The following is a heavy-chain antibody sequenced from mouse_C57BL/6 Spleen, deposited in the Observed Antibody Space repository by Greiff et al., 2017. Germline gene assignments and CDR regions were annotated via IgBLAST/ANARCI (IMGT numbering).Heavy chain of an antibody. D-gene: IGHD1-1*01. CDR3: TKEGTVVAPSGYFDV. CDR2: IDPETGGT. CDR1: GYTFTDYE. Sequence: QVHVKQSGAELVRPGASVTLSCKASGYTFTDYEMHWVKQTPVHGLEWIGAIDPETGGTAYNQKFKGKAILTADKSSSTAYMELRSLTSEDSAVYYCTKEGTVVAPSGYFDVWGTGTTVTVSS. V-gene: IGHV1-15*01. J-gene: IGHJ1*03.